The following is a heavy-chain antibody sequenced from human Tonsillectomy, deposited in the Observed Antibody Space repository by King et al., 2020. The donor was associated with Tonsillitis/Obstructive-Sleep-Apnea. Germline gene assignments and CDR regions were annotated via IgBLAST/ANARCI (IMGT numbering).Heavy chain of an antibody. CDR2: ISGSGGST. CDR1: GFTFRSYA. J-gene: IGHJ4*02. CDR3: AKDKAGSPGSPVDY. V-gene: IGHV3-23*04. Sequence: DVQLVESGGGLVQPGGSLRLSCAASGFTFRSYAVSWVRQAPGKGLEWVSAISGSGGSTYYADSVKGRFTISRDNSKNTLYLQMKSLRAEDTAIYYWAKDKAGSPGSPVDYWGQGTLVTVSS. D-gene: IGHD6-25*01.